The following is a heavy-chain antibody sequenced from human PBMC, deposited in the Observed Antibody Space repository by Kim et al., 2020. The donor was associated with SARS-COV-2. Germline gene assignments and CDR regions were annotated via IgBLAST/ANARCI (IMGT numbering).Heavy chain of an antibody. CDR1: GFTFSSYS. CDR3: ERTYDYVWGSYRYFDY. D-gene: IGHD3-16*02. V-gene: IGHV3-48*02. Sequence: GGSLRLSCAASGFTFSSYSMNWVRQAPGKGLEWVSYISSSSSTIYYADSVKGRFTISRDNAKNSLYLQMNSLRDEDTAVYYCERTYDYVWGSYRYFDYWGQGTLVTVSS. J-gene: IGHJ4*02. CDR2: ISSSSSTI.